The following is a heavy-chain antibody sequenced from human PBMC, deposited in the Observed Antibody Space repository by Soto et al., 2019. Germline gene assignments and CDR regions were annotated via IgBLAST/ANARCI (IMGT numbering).Heavy chain of an antibody. CDR2: IRPSGINT. D-gene: IGHD3-3*01. CDR3: GGEPKESFCVDY. V-gene: IGHV1-46*01. CDR1: GYTFTNYT. J-gene: IGHJ4*02. Sequence: ASVKVSCKASGYTFTNYTIHWFRQAPGQGLEWMGIIRPSGINTGYAQGFQGRVTVTRDTSTSTANMELASLTSEDTAVYYCGGEPKESFCVDYWGQGTRVTVSS.